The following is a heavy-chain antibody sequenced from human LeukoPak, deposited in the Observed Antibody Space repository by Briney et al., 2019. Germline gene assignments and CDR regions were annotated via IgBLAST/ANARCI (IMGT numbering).Heavy chain of an antibody. CDR2: IKSKTDGCTT. CDR3: TTDPVLRFLEWLKGGNWFDH. D-gene: IGHD3-3*01. CDR1: GFTFSNAW. J-gene: IGHJ5*02. V-gene: IGHV3-15*01. Sequence: GGSLRLSCAASGFTFSNAWMSWVRQAPGKGLEWVGRIKSKTDGCTTDYCAPVKGRFTISRDDSKNTLYLQMNSLKTEDTAVYYCTTDPVLRFLEWLKGGNWFDHWGQGTLVTVSS.